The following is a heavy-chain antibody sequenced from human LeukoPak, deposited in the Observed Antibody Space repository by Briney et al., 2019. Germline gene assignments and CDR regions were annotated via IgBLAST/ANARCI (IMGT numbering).Heavy chain of an antibody. V-gene: IGHV4-61*02. CDR1: GDSISSGSFY. CDR2: IYTSGGT. J-gene: IGHJ4*02. CDR3: AEDRGDGYNSGYFVY. D-gene: IGHD5-24*01. Sequence: PSETLSLTCTVSGDSISSGSFYWSWIRQPAGKGLEWIGRIYTSGGTDYNPSLKSRVTISVDTSKNQFSLKLSSVTAADTAVYYCAEDRGDGYNSGYFVYWGQGTLVTVSS.